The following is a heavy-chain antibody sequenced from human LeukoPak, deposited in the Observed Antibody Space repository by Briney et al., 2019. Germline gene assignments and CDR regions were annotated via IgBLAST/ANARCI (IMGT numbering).Heavy chain of an antibody. V-gene: IGHV3-30*18. CDR3: AKDPGRYGNYFDY. CDR1: GFTFSSYG. D-gene: IGHD1-14*01. J-gene: IGHJ4*02. Sequence: GGSLRLSCAASGFTFSSYGMHWVRQAPGKGLEWVAVISYDGSNKYYADSVKGRLTISRDNSKNTLYLQMNSLRAEDTAVYYCAKDPGRYGNYFDYWGQGTLVTVSS. CDR2: ISYDGSNK.